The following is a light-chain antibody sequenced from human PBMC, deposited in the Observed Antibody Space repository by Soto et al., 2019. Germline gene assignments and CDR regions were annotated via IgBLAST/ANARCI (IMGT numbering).Light chain of an antibody. CDR3: CADAGSSRYV. V-gene: IGLV2-23*02. Sequence: QSALTQPASVSGSPGQSITISCTRSSSHVGSYDFVSWYQQHPGKAPKVLIYEVTKRPSGVSNRFSGSKSGNTASLTISGLQADDEADYYCCADAGSSRYVFGTGTKVTVL. CDR2: EVT. J-gene: IGLJ1*01. CDR1: SSHVGSYDF.